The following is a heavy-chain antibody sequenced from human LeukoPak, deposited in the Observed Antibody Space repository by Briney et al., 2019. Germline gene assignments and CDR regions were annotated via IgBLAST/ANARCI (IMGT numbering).Heavy chain of an antibody. D-gene: IGHD3/OR15-3a*01. Sequence: PSETLSLTCTVSGGSISSSSYYWGWIRQPPGKGLEWIGSIYHSGSTYYNPSLKSRVTISVDRSKNQFSLKLSSVTAADTAVYYCARVPFFFGPSHFDYWGQGTLVTVSS. CDR3: ARVPFFFGPSHFDY. V-gene: IGHV4-39*07. CDR1: GGSISSSSYY. CDR2: IYHSGST. J-gene: IGHJ4*02.